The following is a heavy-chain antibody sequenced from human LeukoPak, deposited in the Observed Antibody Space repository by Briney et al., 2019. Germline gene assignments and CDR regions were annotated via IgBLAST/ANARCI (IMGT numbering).Heavy chain of an antibody. D-gene: IGHD2-21*02. J-gene: IGHJ4*02. CDR2: IYYSGST. Sequence: PSETLSLTCTVSGGSISSSSYYWGWIRQPPGKGLEWIGSIYYSGSTYYNPSLKSRVTISVDTSKNQISLKLTSVTAADTAVYYCARDTVVTSYFDYWGQGTLVTVSS. V-gene: IGHV4-39*07. CDR3: ARDTVVTSYFDY. CDR1: GGSISSSSYY.